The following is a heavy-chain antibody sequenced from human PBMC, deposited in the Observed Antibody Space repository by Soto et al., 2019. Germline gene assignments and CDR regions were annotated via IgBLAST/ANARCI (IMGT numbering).Heavy chain of an antibody. CDR1: GYTFTSYD. J-gene: IGHJ5*02. CDR3: ARGLGWLQLSWFDP. CDR2: MNPNSGNT. V-gene: IGHV1-8*01. Sequence: ASVKVSCKASGYTFTSYDINWVRQATGQGLERMGWMNPNSGNTGYAQKFQGRVTMTRNTSISTAYMELSSLRSEDTAVYYCARGLGWLQLSWFDPWGQGTLVTVSS. D-gene: IGHD5-12*01.